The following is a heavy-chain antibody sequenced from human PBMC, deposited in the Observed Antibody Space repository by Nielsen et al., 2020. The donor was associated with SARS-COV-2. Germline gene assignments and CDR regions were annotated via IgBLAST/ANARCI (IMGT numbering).Heavy chain of an antibody. Sequence: GESLKISCAASGFTFSSYWMSWVRQAPGKGLEWVANIKQDGSEKYYVDSVKGRFTISRDNAKNSLYLQMNSLRAEDTAVYYCARVGAAIDAFDIWGQGTMVTVSS. CDR1: GFTFSSYW. D-gene: IGHD2-2*02. J-gene: IGHJ3*02. CDR3: ARVGAAIDAFDI. CDR2: IKQDGSEK. V-gene: IGHV3-7*01.